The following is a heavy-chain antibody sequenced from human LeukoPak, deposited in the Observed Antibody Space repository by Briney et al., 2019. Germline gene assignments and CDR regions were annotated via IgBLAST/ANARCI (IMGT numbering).Heavy chain of an antibody. D-gene: IGHD6-13*01. CDR2: INHSGST. CDR1: GGSFSGYY. CDR3: ARSSSSWYNPFDY. Sequence: SETLSLTCAVYGGSFSGYYWSWIRQPPGKGLEWIGEINHSGSTNYNPSLKSRVTISVDTSKNQFSLKLSSVTAADTAVYYCARSSSSWYNPFDYWGQGTLVTVSP. J-gene: IGHJ4*02. V-gene: IGHV4-34*01.